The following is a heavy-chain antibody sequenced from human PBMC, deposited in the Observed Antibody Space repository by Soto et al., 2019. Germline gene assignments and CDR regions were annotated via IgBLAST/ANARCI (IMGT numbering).Heavy chain of an antibody. D-gene: IGHD3-16*01. CDR2: ISGSGGST. CDR1: GFTFSSYA. Sequence: PGGSLRLSCAASGFTFSSYAMSWVRQAPGKGLEWVSAISGSGGSTYYGDSVKGRFTISRDNSKNTLYLETNSLRVEDTAIYFCAKDRGGEFSSSRYFDYWGQGTLVTVSS. J-gene: IGHJ4*02. CDR3: AKDRGGEFSSSRYFDY. V-gene: IGHV3-23*01.